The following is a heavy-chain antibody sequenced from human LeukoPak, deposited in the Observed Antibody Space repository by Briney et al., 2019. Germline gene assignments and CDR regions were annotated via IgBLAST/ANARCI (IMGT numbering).Heavy chain of an antibody. CDR3: ARENGNSYGYLVY. J-gene: IGHJ4*02. V-gene: IGHV3-48*03. CDR2: ISSGGSTI. CDR1: GFTFSSYE. D-gene: IGHD5-18*01. Sequence: GGSLRLSCAASGFTFSSYEMNWVRQGPGKGLEWVSYISSGGSTIYHADSVKGRFTIARDNAKNSLHLQMNSLRAEDTAVYYCARENGNSYGYLVYWGQGTLVTVSS.